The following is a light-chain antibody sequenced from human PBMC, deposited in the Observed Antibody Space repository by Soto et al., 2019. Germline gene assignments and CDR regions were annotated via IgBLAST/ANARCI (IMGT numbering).Light chain of an antibody. V-gene: IGKV1-5*03. J-gene: IGKJ1*01. CDR3: QQYSTYTPRT. CDR1: QSISIW. Sequence: LSASVGDRVTITCRASQSISIWLAWYQQKPGKAPKILIYKASSLESGAPSRFSGSGSGTEFTLTISSLQPDDFATYYCQQYSTYTPRTFGQGTKVDIK. CDR2: KAS.